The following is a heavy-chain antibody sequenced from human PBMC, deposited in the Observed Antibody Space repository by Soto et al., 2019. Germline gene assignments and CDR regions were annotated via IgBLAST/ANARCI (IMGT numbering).Heavy chain of an antibody. CDR1: GGTFSSYA. J-gene: IGHJ4*02. V-gene: IGHV1-69*01. CDR3: ATDLPADCRGGSCRTSYYFDY. Sequence: QVQLVQSGAEVKKPGSSVKVSCKASGGTFSSYAISWVRQAPGQGLEWMGGIIPIFGTANYAQKFQGRVTITADESTSTAYMELSSLRSEDTAVYYCATDLPADCRGGSCRTSYYFDYWGQGTLVTVSS. D-gene: IGHD2-15*01. CDR2: IIPIFGTA.